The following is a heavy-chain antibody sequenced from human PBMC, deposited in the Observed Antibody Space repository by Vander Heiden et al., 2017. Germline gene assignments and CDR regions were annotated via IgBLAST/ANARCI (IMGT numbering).Heavy chain of an antibody. Sequence: QAQLVQSGAEVKKPGASVKVSCKASGYTFSTYGISWVRQAPGQGPEWMGWISGYNGNTKYAQKLQGRITVTIDSSTDTAYMELRSLKSDDTAVYYCARESSSGRGAHWFDPWVQVTLVTVS. CDR1: GYTFSTYG. CDR3: ARESSSGRGAHWFDP. V-gene: IGHV1-18*01. J-gene: IGHJ5*02. D-gene: IGHD6-25*01. CDR2: ISGYNGNT.